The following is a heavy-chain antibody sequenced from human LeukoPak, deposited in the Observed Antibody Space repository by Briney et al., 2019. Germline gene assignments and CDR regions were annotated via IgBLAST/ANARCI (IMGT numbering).Heavy chain of an antibody. CDR3: FTGSEFYYDS. Sequence: PGGSLKLSCAASGFTFSSYAMSWVRQAPGKGLEWVAVTSPDGSEQYYADSVRGRFTISRDNSKNTVFLQMNSLTTEDTAVYSCFTGSEFYYDSWGQGTLVTVSS. V-gene: IGHV3-30*04. CDR1: GFTFSSYA. D-gene: IGHD1-14*01. CDR2: TSPDGSEQ. J-gene: IGHJ4*02.